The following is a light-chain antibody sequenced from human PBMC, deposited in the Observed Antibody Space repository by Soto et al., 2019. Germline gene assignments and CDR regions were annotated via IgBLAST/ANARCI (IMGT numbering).Light chain of an antibody. CDR3: QQFNNYPLT. J-gene: IGKJ4*01. CDR2: DAS. Sequence: AIQLTQSPSSLSASVGDRVTITCRANQGISSALAWYQQKSGKAPELLIYDASSLESGVPARFSGSGSGTDFTLTISSLQPEDFATYYCQQFNNYPLTFGGGTKVDI. V-gene: IGKV1D-13*01. CDR1: QGISSA.